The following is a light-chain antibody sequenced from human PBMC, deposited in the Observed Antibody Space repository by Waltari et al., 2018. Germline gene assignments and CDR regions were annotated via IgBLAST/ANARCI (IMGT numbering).Light chain of an antibody. Sequence: DIVMTQSPDSLAVSLGERAPTNCKSSQSFLSSSNNKDYLAWYQQKPGQPPKLLIYWASTRESGVPDRFSGSGSGTDFTLTISSLQAEDVAVYYCQQYYSTPPRTFGQGTKVEIK. CDR1: QSFLSSSNNKDY. J-gene: IGKJ1*01. CDR2: WAS. CDR3: QQYYSTPPRT. V-gene: IGKV4-1*01.